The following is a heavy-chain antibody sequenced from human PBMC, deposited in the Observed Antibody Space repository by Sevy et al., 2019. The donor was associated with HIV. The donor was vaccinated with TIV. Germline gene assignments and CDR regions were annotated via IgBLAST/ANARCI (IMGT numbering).Heavy chain of an antibody. CDR3: ASAPGSESCDY. J-gene: IGHJ4*01. CDR1: GFTFSSYW. V-gene: IGHV3-7*01. Sequence: GGSLRLSCAASGFTFSSYWMSWVRQAPGKGLEWVANITQDGSEKYYANSVKCRFTISRDNAKNSLYLQMNSLRAEDTAVCGCASAPGSESCDYWGHGTLVTVSS. CDR2: ITQDGSEK. D-gene: IGHD3-10*01.